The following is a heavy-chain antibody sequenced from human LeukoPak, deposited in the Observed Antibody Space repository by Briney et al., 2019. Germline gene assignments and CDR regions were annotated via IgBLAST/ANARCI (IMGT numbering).Heavy chain of an antibody. CDR2: ISGSGGST. Sequence: PGGSLRLSCAASGFTFSSYAMSWVRQAPGKGLEWVSAISGSGGSTYYADSVRGRFTISRDNSKNSLYLQMNSLRAEDTAVYYCARKVAAASDYWGQGTLVTVSS. CDR3: ARKVAAASDY. V-gene: IGHV3-23*01. CDR1: GFTFSSYA. D-gene: IGHD2-15*01. J-gene: IGHJ4*02.